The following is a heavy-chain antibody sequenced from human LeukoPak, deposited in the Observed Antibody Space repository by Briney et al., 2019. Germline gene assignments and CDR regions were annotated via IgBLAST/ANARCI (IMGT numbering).Heavy chain of an antibody. D-gene: IGHD3-22*01. CDR2: ISSSGSTI. Sequence: PGGSLRLSCAASGFTFSDYYMSWIRQAPGKGLEWVSYISSSGSTIYYADSVKGRFTISRDNAKNSLYLQMNSLRAEDTAVYYCARDCSYYYDSSGYYHWDYWGQGTLVTVSS. CDR3: ARDCSYYYDSSGYYHWDY. J-gene: IGHJ4*02. V-gene: IGHV3-11*04. CDR1: GFTFSDYY.